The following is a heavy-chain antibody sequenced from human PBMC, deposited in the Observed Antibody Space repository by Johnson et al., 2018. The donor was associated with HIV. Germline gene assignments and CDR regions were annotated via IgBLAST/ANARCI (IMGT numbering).Heavy chain of an antibody. CDR1: GFTFSSYG. V-gene: IGHV3-30*02. J-gene: IGHJ3*02. Sequence: QVLLVESGGGVVQPGGSLRLSCAASGFTFSSYGMHWVRQAPGKGLEWVAFIRYDGSNKYYADSVKGRFTISRDNSKNTLYLQMNSLRAEDTAVYYCAKDSITMELGALDIWGQGTMVTVSS. CDR3: AKDSITMELGALDI. CDR2: IRYDGSNK. D-gene: IGHD3-10*01.